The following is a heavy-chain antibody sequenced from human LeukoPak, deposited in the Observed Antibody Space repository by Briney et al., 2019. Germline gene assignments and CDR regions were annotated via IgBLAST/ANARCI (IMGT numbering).Heavy chain of an antibody. CDR2: ITAYNGNT. CDR1: DNTFSNYG. D-gene: IGHD3-9*01. J-gene: IGHJ5*02. Sequence: ASVKVSCKVSDNTFSNYGVTWVRQAPGQGLEWVGWITAYNGNTKYAQKFQGRVTMTTESSTSTVFMELRSLTSDDTAVYYCARAKAYYEILTAYNPWGQGTLVTVSS. V-gene: IGHV1-18*04. CDR3: ARAKAYYEILTAYNP.